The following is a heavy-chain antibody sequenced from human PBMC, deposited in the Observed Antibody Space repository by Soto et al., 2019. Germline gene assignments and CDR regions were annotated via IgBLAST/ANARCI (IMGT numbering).Heavy chain of an antibody. J-gene: IGHJ4*02. CDR2: IYWDDDK. CDR3: AHWGGKVRGVDY. V-gene: IGHV2-5*02. CDR1: GFSLSTSGVG. D-gene: IGHD3-10*01. Sequence: QITLKESGPTLVKPTQTLTLTCTFSGFSLSTSGVGVGWIRQPPGKALEWLALIYWDDDKRYSPSLKSRLTITKDTSKNQVVLTMTNMDPVDTATYYWAHWGGKVRGVDYWGQGTLVTVSS.